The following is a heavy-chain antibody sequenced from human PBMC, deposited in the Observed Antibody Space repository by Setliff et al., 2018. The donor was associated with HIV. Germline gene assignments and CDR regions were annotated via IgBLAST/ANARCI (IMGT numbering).Heavy chain of an antibody. CDR1: GGSISSGSYY. D-gene: IGHD6-6*01. Sequence: SETLSLTCTVSGGSISSGSYYWSWIRQPAGKGLEWIGRIYTSGSTNYNPSLKSRVTISVDTSKNQFSLKLSSVTAADTAVYYCARAGASYYYYYATGVWGQGTTVTVAS. V-gene: IGHV4-61*02. J-gene: IGHJ6*02. CDR2: IYTSGST. CDR3: ARAGASYYYYYATGV.